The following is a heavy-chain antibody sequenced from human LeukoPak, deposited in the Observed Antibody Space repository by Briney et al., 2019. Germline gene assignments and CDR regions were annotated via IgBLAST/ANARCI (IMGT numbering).Heavy chain of an antibody. J-gene: IGHJ4*02. CDR3: ARTEGRLRFLEWLAPNTFDS. V-gene: IGHV1-2*06. Sequence: ASVKVSRKASGYTFTGYYMHWVRQAPGQGLEWMGRINPNSGGTNYAQKFQGRVTMTWDTYISTAYMELSRLRSDDTAVDYCARTEGRLRFLEWLAPNTFDSWGQGTLVTVSS. CDR1: GYTFTGYY. CDR2: INPNSGGT. D-gene: IGHD3-3*01.